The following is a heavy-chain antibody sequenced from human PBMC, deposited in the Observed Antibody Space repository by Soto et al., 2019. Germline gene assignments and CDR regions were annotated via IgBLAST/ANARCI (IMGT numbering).Heavy chain of an antibody. CDR3: ARDGIAAAGTIWFDP. J-gene: IGHJ5*02. CDR2: IYTSGST. V-gene: IGHV4-4*07. CDR1: GGSISSYY. Sequence: LTCTVSGGSISSYYWSWIRQPAGKGLEWIGRIYTSGSTNYNPSLKSRVTMSVDTSKNQFSLKLSSVTAADTAVYYCARDGIAAAGTIWFDPWGQGTLVTVSS. D-gene: IGHD6-13*01.